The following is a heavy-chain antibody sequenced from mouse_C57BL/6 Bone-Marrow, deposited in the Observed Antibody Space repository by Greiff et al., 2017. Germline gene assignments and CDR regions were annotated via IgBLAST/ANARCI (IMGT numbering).Heavy chain of an antibody. CDR2: LPPNSGST. CDR3: AYHGRAY. CDR1: GYTFTSYW. Sequence: QVPLQQPGAELVKPGASVKLSCKASGYTFTSYWMHWVKQRPGQGLEWIGMLPPNSGSTNYNEKFKSKATLTVDKSSSTAYMHLSSLTSEDSAVYCGAYHGRAYWGQGTLVTVSA. V-gene: IGHV1-64*01. J-gene: IGHJ3*01.